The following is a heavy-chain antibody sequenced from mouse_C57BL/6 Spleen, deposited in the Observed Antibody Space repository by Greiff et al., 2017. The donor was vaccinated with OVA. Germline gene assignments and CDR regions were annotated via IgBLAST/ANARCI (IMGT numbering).Heavy chain of an antibody. CDR1: GFTFSSYA. Sequence: EVMLVESGGGLVKPGGSLKLSCAASGFTFSSYAMSWVRQTPEKRLEWVATISDGGSYTYYPDNVKGRFTISRDNAKNNLYLQMSHLKSEDTAMYYCAREKLRGAMDYWGQGTSVTVSS. CDR2: ISDGGSYT. V-gene: IGHV5-4*01. D-gene: IGHD1-1*01. J-gene: IGHJ4*01. CDR3: AREKLRGAMDY.